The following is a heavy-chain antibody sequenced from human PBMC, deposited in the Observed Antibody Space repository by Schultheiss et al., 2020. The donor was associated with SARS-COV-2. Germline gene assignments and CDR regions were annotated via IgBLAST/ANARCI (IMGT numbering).Heavy chain of an antibody. D-gene: IGHD3-16*01. V-gene: IGHV3-7*03. CDR1: GFTFSSYW. CDR2: IKQDGSEK. Sequence: GGSLRLSCAASGFTFSSYWMSWVRQAPGKGLEWVANIKQDGSEKYYVDSVKGRFTISRDNAKNSLYLQMNSLRAEDTAVYYCTTDYVTPPYYYYYGMDVWGQGTTVTVSS. J-gene: IGHJ6*02. CDR3: TTDYVTPPYYYYYGMDV.